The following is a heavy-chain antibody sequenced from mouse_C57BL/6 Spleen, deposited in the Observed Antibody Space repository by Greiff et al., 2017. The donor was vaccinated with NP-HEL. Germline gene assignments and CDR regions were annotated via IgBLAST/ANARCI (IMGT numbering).Heavy chain of an antibody. CDR2: TFYSGIT. Sequence: EVQLQQSGPSLVRPSQTLSLTCTVTGFSINSDCYWIWIRQFPGNKLEYIGYTFYSGITYYNPSLESRTYITRDTSKNQFSLKLSFVTTEDTATYYCARLGIDYYAMDYWGQGTSVTVSS. CDR3: ARLGIDYYAMDY. CDR1: GFSINSDCY. J-gene: IGHJ4*01. V-gene: IGHV3-3*01.